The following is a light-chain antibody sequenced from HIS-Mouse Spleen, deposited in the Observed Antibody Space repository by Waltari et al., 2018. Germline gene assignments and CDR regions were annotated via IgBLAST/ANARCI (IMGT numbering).Light chain of an antibody. CDR3: QQYNNWPPFT. CDR2: GAS. V-gene: IGKV3-15*01. J-gene: IGKJ3*01. CDR1: QSVSSN. Sequence: EIVMTQSPATRSVSPGERATLPCRASQSVSSNLAWYQQKPGQAPRLLISGASTRATGIPARFSGSGSGTEFTLTISSLQSEDFAVYYCQQYNNWPPFTFGPGTKVDIK.